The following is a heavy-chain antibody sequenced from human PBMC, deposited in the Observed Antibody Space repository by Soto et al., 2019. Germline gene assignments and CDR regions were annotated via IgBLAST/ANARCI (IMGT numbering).Heavy chain of an antibody. V-gene: IGHV2-5*02. CDR2: IYWDDDK. Sequence: QITVKESGPTLVKPTQTLTLTCTFSGFSLSTSGMGVGWIRQPPGKALEWLALIYWDDDKRYSPSLKSRLTITKDTSKNQVVLTMTNLDSVDTATYYCARLKAAAGESDYWGQGTLVTVSS. D-gene: IGHD6-13*01. J-gene: IGHJ4*02. CDR3: ARLKAAAGESDY. CDR1: GFSLSTSGMG.